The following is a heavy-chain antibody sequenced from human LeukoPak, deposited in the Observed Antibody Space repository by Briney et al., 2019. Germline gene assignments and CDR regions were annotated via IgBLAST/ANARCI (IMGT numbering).Heavy chain of an antibody. Sequence: GGSLRLSCAASGFTSSSYAMSWVRQAPGKGLEWVSTIVGSGGSTFYADSVKGRFTISRDDSKNTLYLQMNSLRAEDTALYYCAKDPRIAVAGTPYYFDCWGQGTLVTVSS. CDR1: GFTSSSYA. CDR3: AKDPRIAVAGTPYYFDC. J-gene: IGHJ4*02. CDR2: IVGSGGST. V-gene: IGHV3-23*01. D-gene: IGHD6-13*01.